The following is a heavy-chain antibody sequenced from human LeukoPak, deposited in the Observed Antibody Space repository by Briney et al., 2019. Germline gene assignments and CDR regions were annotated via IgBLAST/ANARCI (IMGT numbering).Heavy chain of an antibody. J-gene: IGHJ4*02. V-gene: IGHV4-39*01. CDR2: IYYSGST. CDR3: ASAAIAAAGTEYFDY. CDR1: GGSISSSSYY. Sequence: PSETLSLTCTVSGGSISSSSYYWGWIRQPPGKGLEWIGSIYYSGSTYYNPSLKSRVTISVDTSKNQFSLKLSSVTAADTAVYYCASAAIAAAGTEYFDYWGQGTLVTVSS. D-gene: IGHD6-13*01.